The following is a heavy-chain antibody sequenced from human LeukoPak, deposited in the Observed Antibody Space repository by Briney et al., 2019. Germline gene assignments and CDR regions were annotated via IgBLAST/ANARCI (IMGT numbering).Heavy chain of an antibody. D-gene: IGHD2/OR15-2a*01. CDR3: VSFYETY. CDR1: VNYW. V-gene: IGHV3-74*01. Sequence: GGCLRLSCAASVNYWMHWFRQAPGKGLVWVSHINSDGSWTSCADSVKGRFTISKDNAKNTVYLQMNSLRAEDTAVYYCVSFYETYWGRGTLVTVSS. J-gene: IGHJ4*02. CDR2: INSDGSWT.